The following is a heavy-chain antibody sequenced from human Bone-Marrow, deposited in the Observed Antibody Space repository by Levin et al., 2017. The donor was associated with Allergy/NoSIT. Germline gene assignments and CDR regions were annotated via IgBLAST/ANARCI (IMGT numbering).Heavy chain of an antibody. D-gene: IGHD6-13*01. J-gene: IGHJ4*02. CDR1: GFTLSDYY. CDR2: LNPKSGAT. Sequence: VASVKVSCQSSGFTLSDYYMHWVRQAPGQGLEWLGWLNPKSGATNNAQKFQGRVTMTRDTSKSTDHMELSGLRPDDTAVYYCAREMAAQTFGAEDGQSDVITAVSGPFASWGQGTLVNVSS. V-gene: IGHV1-2*02. CDR3: AREMAAQTFGAEDGQSDVITAVSGPFAS.